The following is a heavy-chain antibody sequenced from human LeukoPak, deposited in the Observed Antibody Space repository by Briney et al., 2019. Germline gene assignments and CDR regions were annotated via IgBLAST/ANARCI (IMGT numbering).Heavy chain of an antibody. Sequence: PSETLSLTCTVSGGSISSSNYYWGWIRQPPGKGLEWIGTIYYGGSTNYNPSLKSRVTISVDTSKNQFSLKLSSVTAADTAVYYCARGLGPYNWNYDYWGQGTLVTVSS. V-gene: IGHV4-39*07. CDR3: ARGLGPYNWNYDY. CDR2: IYYGGST. J-gene: IGHJ4*02. D-gene: IGHD1-7*01. CDR1: GGSISSSNYY.